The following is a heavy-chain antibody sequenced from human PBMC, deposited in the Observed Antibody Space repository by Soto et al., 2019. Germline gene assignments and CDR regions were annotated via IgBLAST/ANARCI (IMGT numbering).Heavy chain of an antibody. D-gene: IGHD4-17*01. CDR1: GFTFSSYS. CDR2: ISSSSSYI. J-gene: IGHJ4*02. V-gene: IGHV3-21*01. CDR3: ARDLNYGGNPDY. Sequence: EVQLVESGGGLVTPGGSLILSCAASGFTFSSYSMNLVRQAPGKGLGWVSSISSSSSYIYYADSVKGRFTVSRDNAKNSLYLQMNSLRAEDTAMYYCARDLNYGGNPDYWGQGTLVTVSS.